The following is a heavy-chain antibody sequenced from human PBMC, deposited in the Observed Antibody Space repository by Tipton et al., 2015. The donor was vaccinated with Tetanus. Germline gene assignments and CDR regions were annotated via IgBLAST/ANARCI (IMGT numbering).Heavy chain of an antibody. CDR1: GYTFTGYY. Sequence: QLVQSGAEVKKPGASVKVSCKASGYTFTGYYMHWVRQAPGQGLEWMGWINPNSGGTNYAQKFQGRVTMTRDTSISTAYMEVSGLKSEDTAVYYCARLKVLAWNDRVEFYGMDVWGQGTTIAVSS. D-gene: IGHD1-1*01. CDR2: INPNSGGT. J-gene: IGHJ6*02. V-gene: IGHV1-2*02. CDR3: ARLKVLAWNDRVEFYGMDV.